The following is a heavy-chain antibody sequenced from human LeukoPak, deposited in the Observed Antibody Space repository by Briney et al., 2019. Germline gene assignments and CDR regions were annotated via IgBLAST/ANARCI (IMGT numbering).Heavy chain of an antibody. J-gene: IGHJ5*02. CDR2: IYYSGST. Sequence: SETLSLTCTVSGGSISSYYWSWIRQPPGKGLEWIGYIYYSGSTNYNPSLKSRVTISVDTSKNQFSLKLSSVTAADTAVYYCARLVTISTVVYLGWFDPWGQGTLVTVSS. V-gene: IGHV4-59*12. CDR1: GGSISSYY. CDR3: ARLVTISTVVYLGWFDP. D-gene: IGHD5/OR15-5a*01.